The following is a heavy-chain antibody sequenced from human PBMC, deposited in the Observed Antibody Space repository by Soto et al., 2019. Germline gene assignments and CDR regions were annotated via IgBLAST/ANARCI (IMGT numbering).Heavy chain of an antibody. Sequence: EVELVESGGGLVKPGGALRLSCAASGFTFSTYAMNWVRQAPGQGLEWVSSISANSAHIYYADSVKGRFTTSRDNAKGSLFLQMNGLSAEATAIYYCTRSGDKSWNHDPDHEYWGLGTRVTVSS. CDR2: ISANSAHI. CDR3: TRSGDKSWNHDPDHEY. J-gene: IGHJ4*02. V-gene: IGHV3-21*02. D-gene: IGHD1-1*01. CDR1: GFTFSTYA.